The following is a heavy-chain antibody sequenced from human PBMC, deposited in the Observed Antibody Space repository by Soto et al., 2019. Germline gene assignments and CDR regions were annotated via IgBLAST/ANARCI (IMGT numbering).Heavy chain of an antibody. CDR2: IYFNGNT. D-gene: IGHD3-16*01. CDR3: ASVTFGGVVLAH. Sequence: SETLSLTCTVSAASFSKYYWSWIRQPPGKGLEWIGYIYFNGNTNYNPSLKRRVTISIDTSKKQVSLNLTSVTDADTAVYYCASVTFGGVVLAHWGQGTLVTVSS. V-gene: IGHV4-59*01. CDR1: AASFSKYY. J-gene: IGHJ4*02.